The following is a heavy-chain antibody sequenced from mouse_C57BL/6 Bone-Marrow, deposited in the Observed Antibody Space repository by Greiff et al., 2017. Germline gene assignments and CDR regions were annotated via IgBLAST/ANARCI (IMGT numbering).Heavy chain of an antibody. CDR3: ARGDYYGSSSYYFDY. J-gene: IGHJ2*01. V-gene: IGHV1-63*01. Sequence: VQLQQSGAELVRPGTSVKMSCKASGYTFTNYWIGWAKQRPGHGLEWIGDIYPGGGYTNYNEKFKGKATLTADKSSSTAYMQFSSLTSEDSAIYYCARGDYYGSSSYYFDYWGQGTTLTVSS. D-gene: IGHD1-1*01. CDR2: IYPGGGYT. CDR1: GYTFTNYW.